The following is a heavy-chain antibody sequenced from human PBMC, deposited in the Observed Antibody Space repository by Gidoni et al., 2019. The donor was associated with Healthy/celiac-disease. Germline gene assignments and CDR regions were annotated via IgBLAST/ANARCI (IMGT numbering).Heavy chain of an antibody. D-gene: IGHD3-16*01. J-gene: IGHJ4*02. CDR2: ISSSGSTI. Sequence: EVQLVESGGGLVQPGGSLRLSCAASGFTFSSYEMNWVRQAPGKGLEWVSYISSSGSTIYYADSVKGRFTISRDNAKNSLYLQMNSLRAEDTAVYYCARYYDYVWGSSSHYFDYWGQGTLVTVSS. CDR1: GFTFSSYE. V-gene: IGHV3-48*03. CDR3: ARYYDYVWGSSSHYFDY.